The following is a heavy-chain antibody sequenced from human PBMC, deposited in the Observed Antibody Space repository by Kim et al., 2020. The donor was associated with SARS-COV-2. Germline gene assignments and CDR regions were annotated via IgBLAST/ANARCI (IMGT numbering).Heavy chain of an antibody. V-gene: IGHV4-4*07. D-gene: IGHD6-13*01. CDR1: GASIRGYY. CDR2: IHSSGSS. J-gene: IGHJ6*02. Sequence: SETLSLTCTVSGASIRGYYWSWIRQPAGRGLEWIGRIHSSGSSNYNPSLKSRVTMSVDTSKNQFSLNLSSVTAADTAVYYCARGGAAAGMDVWGQGPRSPSP. CDR3: ARGGAAAGMDV.